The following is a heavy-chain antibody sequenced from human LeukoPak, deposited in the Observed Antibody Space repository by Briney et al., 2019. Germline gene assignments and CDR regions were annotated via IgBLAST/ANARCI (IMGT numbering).Heavy chain of an antibody. D-gene: IGHD6-13*01. J-gene: IGHJ4*02. CDR3: AKDRNAAAALYYFDY. V-gene: IGHV3-23*01. CDR1: GFTFSSYA. Sequence: GGSLRLSCAASGFTFSSYAMSWVRQAPGKGLEWASAISGSGGSTYYADSVKGRFTISRDNSKNTLYLQMNSLRAEDTAVYYCAKDRNAAAALYYFDYWGQGTLVTVSS. CDR2: ISGSGGST.